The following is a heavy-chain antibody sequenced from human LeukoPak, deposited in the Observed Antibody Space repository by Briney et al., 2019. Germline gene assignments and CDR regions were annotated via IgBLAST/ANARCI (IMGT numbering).Heavy chain of an antibody. V-gene: IGHV1-18*01. CDR3: ARYPLSYTSNWHYYFDY. CDR2: ISAYSGNT. D-gene: IGHD1-7*01. J-gene: IGHJ4*02. CDR1: GYTFTNYG. Sequence: ASVKVSCKASGYTFTNYGIGWVRXAPGQXLEWMGWISAYSGNTNYAQNLQGRVTMTTDTSTSTAYVELRSLRSDDTAVYYCARYPLSYTSNWHYYFDYWGQGTLLTVSS.